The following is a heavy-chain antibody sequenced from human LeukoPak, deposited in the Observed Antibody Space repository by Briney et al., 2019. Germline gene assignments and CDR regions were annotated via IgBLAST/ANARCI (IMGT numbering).Heavy chain of an antibody. CDR2: IYYSGSS. CDR1: GSSINNSGYY. D-gene: IGHD5-24*01. J-gene: IGHJ4*02. Sequence: PSETLSLTCTVSGSSINNSGYYWSWIRQHPGKGLEWIGYIYYSGSSYYNPSLRSRVTISVDTSKNHFSLKLSSVTAADTAVYYCARNRDGYNSFDYWGQGTLVTVSS. V-gene: IGHV4-31*03. CDR3: ARNRDGYNSFDY.